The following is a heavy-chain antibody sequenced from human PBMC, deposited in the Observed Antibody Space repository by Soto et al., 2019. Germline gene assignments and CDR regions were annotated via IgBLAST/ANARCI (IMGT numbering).Heavy chain of an antibody. D-gene: IGHD3-10*01. CDR3: ARGNSFGSGIGYSDH. CDR2: IYYSGGT. J-gene: IGHJ4*02. V-gene: IGHV4-59*08. Sequence: ETLSLTCTVFDGSIYYYDGNWIRQTPGKGLEWIGYIYYSGGTKYSPSLKSRVTISVDTSKNQFSLKLRSVTAADTAIYYCARGNSFGSGIGYSDHWGQGAQVTVSS. CDR1: DGSIYYYD.